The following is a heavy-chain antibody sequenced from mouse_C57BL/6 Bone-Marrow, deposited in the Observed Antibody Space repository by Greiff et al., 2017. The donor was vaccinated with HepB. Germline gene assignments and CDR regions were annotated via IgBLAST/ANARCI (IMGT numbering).Heavy chain of an antibody. CDR3: ARHSPFVVTTVVATRYAMDY. V-gene: IGHV5-9*01. J-gene: IGHJ4*01. CDR2: ISGGGGNT. D-gene: IGHD1-1*01. Sequence: EVQRVESGGGLVKPGGSLKLSCAASGFTFSSYTMSWVRQTPEKRLAWVATISGGGGNTYYPDSVKGRFTISRDNAKNTLYLQLSSLRSEDTALYYCARHSPFVVTTVVATRYAMDYWGQGTSVTVSS. CDR1: GFTFSSYT.